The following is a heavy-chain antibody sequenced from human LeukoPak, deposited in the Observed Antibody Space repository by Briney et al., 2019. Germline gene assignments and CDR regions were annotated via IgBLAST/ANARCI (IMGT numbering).Heavy chain of an antibody. J-gene: IGHJ4*02. V-gene: IGHV3-23*01. Sequence: GGSLRLSCAASGFTFSSYSMNWVRQAPGKGLEWVSAISGSGGSTYYADSVKGRFTISRDNSKNTLYLQMNSLRAEDTAVYYCAPPAKGYYDSSGYYLEYWGQGTLVTVSS. D-gene: IGHD3-22*01. CDR3: APPAKGYYDSSGYYLEY. CDR1: GFTFSSYS. CDR2: ISGSGGST.